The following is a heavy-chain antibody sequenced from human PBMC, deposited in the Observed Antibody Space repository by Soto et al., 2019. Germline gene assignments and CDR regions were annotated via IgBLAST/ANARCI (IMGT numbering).Heavy chain of an antibody. CDR1: GGTFSSYT. V-gene: IGHV1-69*02. CDR2: IIPILGIA. Sequence: QVQLVQSGAEVKKPGSSVKVSCKASGGTFSSYTISWVRQAPGQGLEWMGRIIPILGIANYAQKFQGRVTITADKSPSTAYMELSSLRSEDTAVYYCARRNYYGMDVWGQGTTVTVSS. CDR3: ARRNYYGMDV. J-gene: IGHJ6*02.